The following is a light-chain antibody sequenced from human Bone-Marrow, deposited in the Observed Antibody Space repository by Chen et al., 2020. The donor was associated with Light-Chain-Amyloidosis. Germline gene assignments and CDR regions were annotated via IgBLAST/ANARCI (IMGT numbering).Light chain of an antibody. CDR2: GNI. CDR1: SSNIGSNT. Sequence: QSVPTQPPSASGTPGQRATLSCSGSSSNIGSNTVNWYQQLPGTAPKLLIYGNINRPSGVPDRFSGSKSGTSASLAITGLQAEDEADYYCQSYDSSLTGLVFGGGTKLTVL. J-gene: IGLJ2*01. CDR3: QSYDSSLTGLV. V-gene: IGLV1-40*01.